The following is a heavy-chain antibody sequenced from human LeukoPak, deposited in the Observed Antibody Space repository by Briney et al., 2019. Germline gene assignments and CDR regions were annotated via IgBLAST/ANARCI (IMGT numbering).Heavy chain of an antibody. J-gene: IGHJ5*02. V-gene: IGHV1-46*01. CDR1: GYTFTSCY. CDR2: INPSGGST. CDR3: AREYYYDSSCYLGVWFDP. D-gene: IGHD3-22*01. Sequence: ASVKVSCKASGYTFTSCYMHWVRQSPGQGLEWMGIINPSGGSTSYGQKFQGRVTMTRDMSTSTVYMELSSLRSEDTAVYYCAREYYYDSSCYLGVWFDPWGQGTLVTVSS.